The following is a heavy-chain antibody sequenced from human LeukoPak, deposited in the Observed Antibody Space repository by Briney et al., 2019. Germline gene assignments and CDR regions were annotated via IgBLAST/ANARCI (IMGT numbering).Heavy chain of an antibody. J-gene: IGHJ4*02. CDR3: ARVLRAVTFDY. CDR1: GGSISSSSYY. V-gene: IGHV4-39*07. CDR2: IYYSGST. Sequence: SKTLSLTCTVSGGSISSSSYYWGWIRQPPGKGLEWIGSIYYSGSTYYNPSLKSRVTISVDTSKNQFSLKLSSVTAADTAVYYCARVLRAVTFDYWGQGTLVAVSS. D-gene: IGHD3-16*01.